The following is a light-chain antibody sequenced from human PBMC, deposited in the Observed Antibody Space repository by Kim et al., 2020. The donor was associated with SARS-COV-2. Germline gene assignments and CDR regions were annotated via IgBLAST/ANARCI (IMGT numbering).Light chain of an antibody. CDR3: QQSYGTPYT. V-gene: IGKV1-39*01. J-gene: IGKJ2*01. CDR2: GAL. Sequence: DIQMTQSPSSLSASVGDRVTVTCRASQNIDTYLNWYQQRPGKVPKLLIYGALNLQSGVPSTFNGSGSGTHFTLTISSLQPYDFATYCCQQSYGTPYTFVQQTKLEI. CDR1: QNIDTY.